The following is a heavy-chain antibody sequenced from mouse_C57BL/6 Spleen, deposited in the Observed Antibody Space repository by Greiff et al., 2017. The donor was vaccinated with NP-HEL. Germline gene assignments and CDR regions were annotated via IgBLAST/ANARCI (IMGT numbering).Heavy chain of an antibody. CDR3: ARRWDGAWFAY. CDR2: ISSGSSTI. J-gene: IGHJ3*01. V-gene: IGHV5-17*01. Sequence: EVQRVESGGGLVKPGGSLKLSCAASGFTFSDYGMHWVRQAPEKGLEWVAYISSGSSTIYYADTVKGRFTISRDNAKNTLFLQMTSLRSEDTAMYYCARRWDGAWFAYWGQGTLVTVSA. CDR1: GFTFSDYG. D-gene: IGHD4-1*01.